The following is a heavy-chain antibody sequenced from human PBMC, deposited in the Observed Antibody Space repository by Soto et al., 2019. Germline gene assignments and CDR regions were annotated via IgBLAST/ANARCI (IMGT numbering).Heavy chain of an antibody. Sequence: KTSETLSLTCTVSGGSISSSSYYWGWIRQPPGKGLEWIGSIYYSGSTYYNPSLKSRVTISVDTSKNQCSLKLSFVTAADTAVYYCARLWFGELFVGPPLNWFDPWGQGTLVTVSS. CDR3: ARLWFGELFVGPPLNWFDP. CDR1: GGSISSSSYY. V-gene: IGHV4-39*01. D-gene: IGHD3-10*01. CDR2: IYYSGST. J-gene: IGHJ5*02.